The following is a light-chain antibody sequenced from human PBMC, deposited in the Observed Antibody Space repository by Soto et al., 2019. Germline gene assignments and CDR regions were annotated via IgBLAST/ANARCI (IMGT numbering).Light chain of an antibody. CDR2: EIN. V-gene: IGLV2-8*01. CDR1: SSEVGGYDY. J-gene: IGLJ1*01. CDR3: SSFAGSNNFPYV. Sequence: QSALAQPPSASGSPGQSVTISCTGASSEVGGYDYVSWYQQQPGKAPKLMIYEINKRPSGVPDRFSGSKSGNTASLTVSGLQAEDEADYYCSSFAGSNNFPYVFGTGTKVTVL.